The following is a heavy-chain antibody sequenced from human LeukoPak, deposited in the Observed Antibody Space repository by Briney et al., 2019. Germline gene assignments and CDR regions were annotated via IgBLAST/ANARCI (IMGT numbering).Heavy chain of an antibody. CDR1: GLTFSSHE. V-gene: IGHV3-48*03. D-gene: IGHD3-9*01. CDR3: ASEGLLDSNAMDV. J-gene: IGHJ6*02. CDR2: ISSSGSTI. Sequence: QSGGSLRLSCAASGLTFSSHEMNWVRQAPGKGLGWISYISSSGSTIFYADSVKGRFTISRSNANNSLYLQMNSLRAEDTAVYYCASEGLLDSNAMDVWGQGTTVTVSS.